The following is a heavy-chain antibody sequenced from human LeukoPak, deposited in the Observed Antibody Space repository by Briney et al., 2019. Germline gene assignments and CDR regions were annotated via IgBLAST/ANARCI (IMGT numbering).Heavy chain of an antibody. D-gene: IGHD2-21*01. V-gene: IGHV4-34*01. CDR3: ARVGSILWWCLLVKFDY. J-gene: IGHJ4*02. CDR2: INHSGST. Sequence: PSETLSLTCAVYGGSFSGYYWSWIRQPPGKGLEWIGEINHSGSTNYNPSLKSRVTISVDTSKNQFSLKLSSVTAADTAVYYCARVGSILWWCLLVKFDYWGQGTLVTVSS. CDR1: GGSFSGYY.